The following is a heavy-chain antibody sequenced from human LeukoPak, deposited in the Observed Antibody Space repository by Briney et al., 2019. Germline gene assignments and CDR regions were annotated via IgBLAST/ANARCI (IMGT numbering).Heavy chain of an antibody. CDR3: AKDKGYYDSSGLFDY. CDR1: GFTFADYA. CDR2: ISWNSGSI. D-gene: IGHD3-22*01. J-gene: IGHJ4*02. Sequence: VRSLRLSSAASGFTFADYAMHWVRQAPGQGLEWVSGISWNSGSIGYADSVKGRFTISRDNAKNSLYLQMNSLRAEDTALYYCAKDKGYYDSSGLFDYWGQGTLVTVSS. V-gene: IGHV3-9*01.